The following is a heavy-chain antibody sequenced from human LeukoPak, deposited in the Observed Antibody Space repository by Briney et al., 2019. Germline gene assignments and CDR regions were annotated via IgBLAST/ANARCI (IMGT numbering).Heavy chain of an antibody. CDR3: ARQVGATTFDY. CDR1: GDSVSSNSAA. Sequence: SQTLSLTCAISGDSVSSNSAAWNWIRQYPSRGLEWLGRTYYRSKWYNDYAVSVESRMTINPDTSKNQFSLQLNSVTPEDTAVYYCARQVGATTFDYWGQGTLVTVSS. CDR2: TYYRSKWYN. J-gene: IGHJ4*02. D-gene: IGHD1-26*01. V-gene: IGHV6-1*01.